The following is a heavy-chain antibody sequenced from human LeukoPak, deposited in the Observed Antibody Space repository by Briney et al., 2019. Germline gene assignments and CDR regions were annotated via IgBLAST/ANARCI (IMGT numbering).Heavy chain of an antibody. Sequence: PGGSLRLSCAASGFTFSSYGMHWVRQAPGKGLEWVAVIWYDGSNKYYADSVKGRFTISRDNSKNTLYLQMNSLRAEDTAVYYCAKDIRNDILTSYSGDYYMDVWGKGTTVTVSS. D-gene: IGHD3-9*01. CDR2: IWYDGSNK. J-gene: IGHJ6*03. CDR1: GFTFSSYG. CDR3: AKDIRNDILTSYSGDYYMDV. V-gene: IGHV3-33*06.